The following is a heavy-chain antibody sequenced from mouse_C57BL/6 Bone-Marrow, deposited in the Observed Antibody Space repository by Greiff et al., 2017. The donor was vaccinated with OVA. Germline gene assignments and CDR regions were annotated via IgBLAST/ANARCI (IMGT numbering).Heavy chain of an antibody. Sequence: QVQLQQSGPGLVQPSQSLSITCTVSGFSLTSYGVHWVRQSPGKGLEWLGVIWRGGSTDYNADFMSRLSITKDNSKSQVFFKMNSLQSDDTAIYYCSKKARLLQAMDYWGQGTSVTVSS. CDR1: GFSLTSYG. CDR2: IWRGGST. V-gene: IGHV2-5*01. J-gene: IGHJ4*01. CDR3: SKKARLLQAMDY. D-gene: IGHD1-1*01.